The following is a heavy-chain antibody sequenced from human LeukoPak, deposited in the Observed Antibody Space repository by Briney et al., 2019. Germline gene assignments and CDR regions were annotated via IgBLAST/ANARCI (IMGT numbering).Heavy chain of an antibody. D-gene: IGHD3-10*01. CDR3: VKGCSYYYGSGSPLDY. J-gene: IGHJ4*02. CDR1: GFTFSSYA. CDR2: ISSNGGST. V-gene: IGHV3-64D*06. Sequence: GGSLRLSCSASGFTFSSYAMHWVRQAPGKGLEYVSAISSNGGSTYYADSVKGRFTISRDNSKNTLYLQMSSLRAEDTAVYYCVKGCSYYYGSGSPLDYWGQGTLVTVSS.